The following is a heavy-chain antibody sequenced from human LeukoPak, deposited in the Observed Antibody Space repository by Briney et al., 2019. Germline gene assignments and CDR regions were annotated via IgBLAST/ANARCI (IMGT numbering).Heavy chain of an antibody. CDR2: IYSGGST. CDR3: ARGMIAAAGIFDY. D-gene: IGHD6-13*01. V-gene: IGHV3-53*01. J-gene: IGHJ4*02. Sequence: PGGSLRLSCAASGFTFSSYAMSWVRQAPGKGLEWVSVIYSGGSTYYADSVKGRFTISRDNSKNTLYLQMNSLRAEDTAVYYCARGMIAAAGIFDYWGQGTLVTVSS. CDR1: GFTFSSYA.